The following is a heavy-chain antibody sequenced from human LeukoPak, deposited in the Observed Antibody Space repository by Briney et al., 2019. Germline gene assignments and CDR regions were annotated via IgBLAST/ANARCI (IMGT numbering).Heavy chain of an antibody. CDR2: ISAYNGNT. CDR3: ARDETEWELHDFDY. J-gene: IGHJ4*02. V-gene: IGHV1-18*01. D-gene: IGHD1-26*01. CDR1: GYTFTSYG. Sequence: ASVNVSCKASGYTFTSYGISWVRQAPGQGLEWMGWISAYNGNTNYAQKLQGRVTMTTDTSTSTAYMELRSLRSDDTAVYYCARDETEWELHDFDYWGQGTLVTVSS.